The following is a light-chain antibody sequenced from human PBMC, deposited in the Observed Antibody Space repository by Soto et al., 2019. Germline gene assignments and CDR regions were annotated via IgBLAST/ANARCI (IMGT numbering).Light chain of an antibody. CDR1: QSVGSN. Sequence: EIVMTQSPATLSVSPGERATLSFGGSQSVGSNLACFQHKPGQAPRLLIYAASTRATGIPARFSGSGSGTEFTLTINSLQSEDFAVYFCQQYNSWPPITFGQGTRLEIK. V-gene: IGKV3-15*01. CDR3: QQYNSWPPIT. J-gene: IGKJ5*01. CDR2: AAS.